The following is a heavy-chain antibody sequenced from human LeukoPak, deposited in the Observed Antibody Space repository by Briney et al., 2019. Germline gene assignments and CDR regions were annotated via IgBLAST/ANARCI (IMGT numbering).Heavy chain of an antibody. J-gene: IGHJ6*02. CDR3: ARDGDDFGDYVEYNYYGLDV. Sequence: ASVKVSCKASGYMFTSYYMHWVRQAPGQGLEWMGMINPSGGGTNYAQKFQGRVTITRDTSTSTVYMELSSLRSEDTAVYYCARDGDDFGDYVEYNYYGLDVWGQGTTVTVSS. D-gene: IGHD4-17*01. CDR1: GYMFTSYY. V-gene: IGHV1-46*01. CDR2: INPSGGGT.